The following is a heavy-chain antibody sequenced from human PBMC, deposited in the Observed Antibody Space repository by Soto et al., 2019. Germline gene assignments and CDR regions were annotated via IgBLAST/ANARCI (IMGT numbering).Heavy chain of an antibody. CDR3: ARRALPQCINGVCYKDGFWDY. J-gene: IGHJ4*02. D-gene: IGHD2-8*01. V-gene: IGHV4-31*03. CDR1: GGSVSSGGYY. CDR2: VYYSGTT. Sequence: SETLSLTCTVSGGSVSSGGYYWSWIRQHPGTGLEWIGYVYYSGTTYFNPSLKSRASISLDTSKNEFSLKLTSVTAADTAVYYCARRALPQCINGVCYKDGFWDYWGQGALVTVSS.